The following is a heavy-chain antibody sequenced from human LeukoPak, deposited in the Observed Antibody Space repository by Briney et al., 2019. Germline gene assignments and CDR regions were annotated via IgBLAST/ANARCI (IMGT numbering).Heavy chain of an antibody. V-gene: IGHV1-2*06. Sequence: ASVKVSCKASGYTFTGYYMHWVRQAPGHGLEGMGRINPNSGGTNYARKLQGRLTMTRDTSISTAYMELSRLRSDDTAVYYCARSVVVVVAATHFDYWGQGTLVTVSS. D-gene: IGHD2-15*01. J-gene: IGHJ4*02. CDR1: GYTFTGYY. CDR2: INPNSGGT. CDR3: ARSVVVVVAATHFDY.